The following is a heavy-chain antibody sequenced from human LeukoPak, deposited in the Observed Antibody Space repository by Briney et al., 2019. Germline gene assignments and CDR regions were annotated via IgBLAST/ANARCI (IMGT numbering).Heavy chain of an antibody. CDR3: SRNADHDW. CDR1: GFTFSDAW. D-gene: IGHD1-14*01. J-gene: IGHJ4*02. V-gene: IGHV3-15*01. Sequence: GGSLRLSCAASGFTFSDAWLNWVRQTPEKGLEWVARIKRQTEGWTKDYAAPVKGRFTISRDDSKSTVYLQMNSLEIGDTAVYYCSRNADHDWWGQGTLVTVSS. CDR2: IKRQTEGWTK.